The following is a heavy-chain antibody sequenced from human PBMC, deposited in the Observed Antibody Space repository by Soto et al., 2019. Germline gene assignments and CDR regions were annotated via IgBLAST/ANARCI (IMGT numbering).Heavy chain of an antibody. V-gene: IGHV3-48*03. J-gene: IGHJ3*02. CDR3: ARETLRDAIDI. CDR2: IRANDESI. CDR1: GFDFRSYE. Sequence: PGWSLRLSCVASGFDFRSYEMNLVRQAPGKGLEWVSNIRANDESIYYADSVKGRVSVSRDNAKNSLFLEMNSLRVDDTAVYYCARETLRDAIDIWGKGTMVTVSS.